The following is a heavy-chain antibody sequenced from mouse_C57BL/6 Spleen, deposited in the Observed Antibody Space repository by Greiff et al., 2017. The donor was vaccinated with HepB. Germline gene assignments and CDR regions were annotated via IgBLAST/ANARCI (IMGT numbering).Heavy chain of an antibody. D-gene: IGHD1-1*02. V-gene: IGHV1-19*01. J-gene: IGHJ4*01. Sequence: EVQLQQSGPVLVKPGASVKMSCKASGYTFTDYYMNWVKQSHGKSLEWIGVINPYNGGTSYNQKFKGKATLTVDKSSSTAYMELNSRTSEDSAVYYWAREKIYGPRYYYAMDYWGQGTSVTVSS. CDR2: INPYNGGT. CDR3: AREKIYGPRYYYAMDY. CDR1: GYTFTDYY.